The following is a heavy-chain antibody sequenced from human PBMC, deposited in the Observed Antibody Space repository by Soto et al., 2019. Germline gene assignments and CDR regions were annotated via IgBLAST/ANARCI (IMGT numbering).Heavy chain of an antibody. Sequence: QVQLQQWGAGLLKPSETLSLTCAVNGGSFTGYYWSWVRQPPGKGLEWIGEVKDGGVTNYRPSLRSRVTISSDAPKKQSSLKVTSVTAAHTAVYYWTRGEGGVVATHWDQGTLVTVSS. V-gene: IGHV4-34*01. CDR1: GGSFTGYY. J-gene: IGHJ4*02. CDR2: VKDGGVT. CDR3: TRGEGGVVATH. D-gene: IGHD5-12*01.